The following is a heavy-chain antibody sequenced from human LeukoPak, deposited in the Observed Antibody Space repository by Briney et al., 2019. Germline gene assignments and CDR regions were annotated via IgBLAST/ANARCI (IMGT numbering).Heavy chain of an antibody. Sequence: GGSLRLSCAASGFTFSSSWIHWVRQAPGKGLVWVSHINRDGSSTSYADSVKGRFTISRDSAKNTLYLQMNSLRAEDTAVYYCASPGGYYFEAFDIWGQGTKVTVSS. V-gene: IGHV3-74*01. D-gene: IGHD2/OR15-2a*01. CDR2: INRDGSST. J-gene: IGHJ3*02. CDR3: ASPGGYYFEAFDI. CDR1: GFTFSSSW.